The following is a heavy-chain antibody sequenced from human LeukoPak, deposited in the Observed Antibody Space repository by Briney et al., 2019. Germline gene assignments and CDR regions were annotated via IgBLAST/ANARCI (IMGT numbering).Heavy chain of an antibody. CDR1: GYTFTSYD. CDR3: ARGGIPAAVDFAY. CDR2: INPKSGNT. D-gene: IGHD6-13*01. Sequence: ASVKVSCKASGYTFTSYDINWVRQATGQWLEWMGWINPKSGNTGYAQKFQGRVTLTRNTSISTAYMDLSSLRSEDAAVYYCARGGIPAAVDFAYWGQGTLVTVSS. V-gene: IGHV1-8*01. J-gene: IGHJ4*02.